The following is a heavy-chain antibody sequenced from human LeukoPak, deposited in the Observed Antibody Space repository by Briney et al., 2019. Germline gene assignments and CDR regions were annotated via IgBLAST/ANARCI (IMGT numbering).Heavy chain of an antibody. D-gene: IGHD6-13*01. Sequence: GGSLRLSCASSGFTFRRYAMNWVRQAPGKGLEWVSAISGSDDSKTYYAASVKGRFTISRDNSKNTLYLQMNSLRAEDTAVYYCARAHLTIAAASGFQHWGQGTLVTVSS. CDR1: GFTFRRYA. CDR2: ISGSDDSKT. J-gene: IGHJ1*01. V-gene: IGHV3-23*01. CDR3: ARAHLTIAAASGFQH.